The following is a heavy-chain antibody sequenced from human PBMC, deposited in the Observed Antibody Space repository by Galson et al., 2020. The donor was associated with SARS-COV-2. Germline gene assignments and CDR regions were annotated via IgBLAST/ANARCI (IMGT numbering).Heavy chain of an antibody. CDR1: GYTFISFY. Sequence: ASVKVSCKASGYTFISFYIHWVRQAPGQGLEWMGVINPSGDITSYAQKLRGRVTVTRDMSTQTVYMELSSLTSEDMAVYYCAREWGDINSSVFDYWGQGSLVVVSS. CDR3: AREWGDINSSVFDY. D-gene: IGHD2-21*01. CDR2: INPSGDIT. J-gene: IGHJ4*02. V-gene: IGHV1-46*04.